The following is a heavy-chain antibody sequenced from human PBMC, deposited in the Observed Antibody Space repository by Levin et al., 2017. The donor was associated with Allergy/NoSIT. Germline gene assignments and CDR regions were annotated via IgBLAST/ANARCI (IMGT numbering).Heavy chain of an antibody. J-gene: IGHJ3*02. V-gene: IGHV1-69*01. Sequence: KISCKASGGTFSSYAISWVRQAPGQGLEWVGGIIPIFGTANYAQKFQGRVTITADESTSTAYMELSSLRSEDSAVYYCAREGLTFGGVIVIPSLELYPFDIWGQGTMVTVSS. D-gene: IGHD3-16*02. CDR2: IIPIFGTA. CDR1: GGTFSSYA. CDR3: AREGLTFGGVIVIPSLELYPFDI.